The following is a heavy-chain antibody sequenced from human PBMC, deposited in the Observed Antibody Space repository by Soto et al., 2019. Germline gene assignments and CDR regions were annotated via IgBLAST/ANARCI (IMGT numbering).Heavy chain of an antibody. CDR1: GGTFSSYA. J-gene: IGHJ6*02. CDR3: ARGRNGDYYYYGMDV. V-gene: IGHV1-69*14. CDR2: IIPIFGTA. Sequence: QVQLVQSGAEVKKPGSSVKVSCKASGGTFSSYAISWVRQAPGQGLEWMGGIIPIFGTANYAQKFQGRVTIXVDRSXXRAYMELSSLRSEDTAVYYCARGRNGDYYYYGMDVWGQGTTVTVSS. D-gene: IGHD1-1*01.